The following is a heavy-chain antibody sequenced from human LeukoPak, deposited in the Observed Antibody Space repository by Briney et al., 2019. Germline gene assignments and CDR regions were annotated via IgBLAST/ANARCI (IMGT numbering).Heavy chain of an antibody. CDR3: ARGHDYFDY. CDR2: IYYSGST. J-gene: IGHJ4*02. CDR1: GGSISSYY. Sequence: PSETLSLTCTVSGGSISSYYWSWIRQPPGKGLEWIGYIYYSGSTNYNPSLKSRVTISVDTSKNQFSLKLSSATAADTAVFYCARGHDYFDYWGQGTLVTVSS. V-gene: IGHV4-59*01.